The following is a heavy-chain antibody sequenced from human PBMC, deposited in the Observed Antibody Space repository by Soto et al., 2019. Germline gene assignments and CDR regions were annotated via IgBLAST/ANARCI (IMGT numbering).Heavy chain of an antibody. J-gene: IGHJ4*02. V-gene: IGHV3-74*01. CDR3: VRDIR. CDR2: INSDGTTT. CDR1: GFTFNNFW. Sequence: EVQLVESGGGLVQPGGSLRLSCAASGFTFNNFWMYWVRQTPEKGLVWVSGINSDGTTTIYADSVKGRFTISRDNAKNTLYLXMNSLTVEDTAIYYCVRDIRWGQGTLVTVSS.